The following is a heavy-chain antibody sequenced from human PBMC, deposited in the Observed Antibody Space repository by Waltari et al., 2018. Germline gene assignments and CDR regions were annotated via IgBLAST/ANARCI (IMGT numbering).Heavy chain of an antibody. V-gene: IGHV3-30*18. Sequence: QVQLVESGGGVVQPGRSLRLSCAASGFTFSSYGMHWVRQAPGKGLEWVAVISYDGSNKDYADSVKGRFTISRDNSKNTLYLQMNSLRAEDTAVYYCAKSCSSTSCYYNYWGQGTLVTVSS. CDR3: AKSCSSTSCYYNY. CDR2: ISYDGSNK. CDR1: GFTFSSYG. D-gene: IGHD2-2*01. J-gene: IGHJ4*02.